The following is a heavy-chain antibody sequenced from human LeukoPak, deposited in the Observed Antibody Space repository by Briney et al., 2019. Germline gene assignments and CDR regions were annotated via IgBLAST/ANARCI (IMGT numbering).Heavy chain of an antibody. CDR2: TSYDGSNK. J-gene: IGHJ4*02. CDR1: GFTFSSYT. CDR3: AGDSVTTGYFFDY. Sequence: GRSLRLSCAASGFTFSSYTIHWVRQAPGKGLEWVAVTSYDGSNKYYADSVKGRFTISRDDSKNTLYLQMNSLRAEDTAVYYCAGDSVTTGYFFDYWGQGTPVTVSS. D-gene: IGHD4-17*01. V-gene: IGHV3-30-3*01.